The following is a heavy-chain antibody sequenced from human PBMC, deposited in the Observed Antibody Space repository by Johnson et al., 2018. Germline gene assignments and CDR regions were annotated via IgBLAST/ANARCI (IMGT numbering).Heavy chain of an antibody. CDR3: ARLTRTVDVANFYGMDV. CDR1: GGSISSYF. D-gene: IGHD1/OR15-1a*01. V-gene: IGHV4-59*01. Sequence: QVQLQESGPGLMKPSETLSLTCTVSGGSISSYFWSWIRQPPGKGLEWIGYIYYTVTTNYNPSLKSRVTISVDTSKKQVSLNLRSVTAADTAGYYWARLTRTVDVANFYGMDVWGQGTTVIVSS. J-gene: IGHJ6*02. CDR2: IYYTVTT.